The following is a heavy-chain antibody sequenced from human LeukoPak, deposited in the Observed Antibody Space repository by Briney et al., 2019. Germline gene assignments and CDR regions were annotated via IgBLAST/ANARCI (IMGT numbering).Heavy chain of an antibody. V-gene: IGHV1-18*01. D-gene: IGHD1-7*01. CDR1: GYTFTSYG. CDR2: ISAYNGNT. Sequence: ASVKVSCKASGYTFTSYGISWVRQAPGQGLEWMGWISAYNGNTNYAQKLQGRVTMTTDTSASTAYMELRSLRSDDTAVYYCARVAKSGAWNYGHNWFDPWGQGTLVTVSS. CDR3: ARVAKSGAWNYGHNWFDP. J-gene: IGHJ5*02.